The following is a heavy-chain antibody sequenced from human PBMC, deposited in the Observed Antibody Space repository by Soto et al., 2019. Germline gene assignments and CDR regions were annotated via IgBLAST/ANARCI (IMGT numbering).Heavy chain of an antibody. CDR2: INPSGGIT. Sequence: ASVKVSCKASGGTFSSYTISWVRQAPGQGLELMGIINPSGGITSYAQKFQGRVTMTRDTSTSTVYMELSSLRSEDTAVYYCARDLGPPAAAGTVGGYWGQGTLVTVSS. CDR1: GGTFSSYT. CDR3: ARDLGPPAAAGTVGGY. D-gene: IGHD6-13*01. V-gene: IGHV1-46*01. J-gene: IGHJ4*02.